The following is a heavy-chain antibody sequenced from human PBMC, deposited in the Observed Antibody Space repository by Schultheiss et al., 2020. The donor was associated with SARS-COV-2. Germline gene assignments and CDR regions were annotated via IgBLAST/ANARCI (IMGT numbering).Heavy chain of an antibody. CDR3: ARGYCSSTSCYSRGGRPRHYYYMDV. Sequence: SQTLSLTCAVYGGSFSGYYWSWIRQPPGKGLEWIGEINHSGSTNYNPSLKSRVTISVDTSKNQFSLKLSSVTAADTAVYYCARGYCSSTSCYSRGGRPRHYYYMDVWGKGTTVTVSS. D-gene: IGHD2-2*01. CDR1: GGSFSGYY. CDR2: INHSGST. V-gene: IGHV4-34*01. J-gene: IGHJ6*03.